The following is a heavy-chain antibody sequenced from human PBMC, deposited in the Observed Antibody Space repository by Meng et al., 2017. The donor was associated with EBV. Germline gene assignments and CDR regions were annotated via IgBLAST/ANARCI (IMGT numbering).Heavy chain of an antibody. CDR1: GYSFTIHG. D-gene: IGHD3-16*02. J-gene: IGHJ4*02. Sequence: VQLVQSGAEVKKPGASGKVSCKASGYSFTIHGSSWLLQDPGQGLEWMGWISAYNGNTSYAQKLQGRVSMTTDTSTSTAYMELRSLRSDDTAVYYCARVRKFGGVIHPDYWGQGTLVTVSS. CDR2: ISAYNGNT. CDR3: ARVRKFGGVIHPDY. V-gene: IGHV1-18*01.